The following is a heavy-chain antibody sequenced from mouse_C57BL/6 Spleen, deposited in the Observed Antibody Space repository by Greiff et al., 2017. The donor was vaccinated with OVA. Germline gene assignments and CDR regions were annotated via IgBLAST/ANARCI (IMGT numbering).Heavy chain of an antibody. CDR1: GFTFSSYA. Sequence: DVHLVESGEGLVKPGGSLKLSCAASGFTFSSYAMSWVRQTPEKRLEWVAYISSGGDYIYYADTVKGRFTISRDNARNTLYLQMSSLKSEDTAMYYCTREELLYAMDYWGQGTSVTVSS. V-gene: IGHV5-9-1*02. CDR2: ISSGGDYI. J-gene: IGHJ4*01. CDR3: TREELLYAMDY.